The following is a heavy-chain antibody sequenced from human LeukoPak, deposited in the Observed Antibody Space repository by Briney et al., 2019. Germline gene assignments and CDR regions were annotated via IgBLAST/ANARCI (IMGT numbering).Heavy chain of an antibody. V-gene: IGHV4-59*08. CDR1: GGSISSYY. D-gene: IGHD3-16*02. CDR2: IYYSGST. Sequence: SETLSLTCTVSGGSISSYYWSWIRQPPGKGLEWIGYIYYSGSTNYNSSLKSRVTISVDTSKNQFSLKLSSVTAADTAVYYCAGLMIRLGELSHADYWGQGTLVTVSS. CDR3: AGLMIRLGELSHADY. J-gene: IGHJ4*02.